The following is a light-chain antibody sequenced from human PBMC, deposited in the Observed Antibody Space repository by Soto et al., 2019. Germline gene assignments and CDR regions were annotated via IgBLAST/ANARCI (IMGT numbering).Light chain of an antibody. CDR2: DNN. CDR3: GTWDSSLSVWV. CDR1: SSNIGNDY. V-gene: IGLV1-51*01. J-gene: IGLJ3*02. Sequence: QSVLTQPPSVSAAPGQKVTISCSGSSSNIGNDYLSWYQQLPRTAPKLLIYDNNKRPSGIPDRFSGSKSGTSATLGITGLQTGDEADYYCGTWDSSLSVWVFGGGTKLTVL.